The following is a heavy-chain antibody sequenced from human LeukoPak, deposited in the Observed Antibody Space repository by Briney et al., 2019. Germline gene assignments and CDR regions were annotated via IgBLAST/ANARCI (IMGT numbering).Heavy chain of an antibody. CDR3: ARGYGNDWDPYEY. Sequence: PSETLSLTCTVSGGSISSSGYYWGWIRQPPGKGLEWIGSIYYSGSTYYNPSLKSRVTISVDTSKNQFSLKLSSVTAADTAVYYCARGYGNDWDPYEYWGQGTLVTVSS. D-gene: IGHD6-19*01. CDR2: IYYSGST. CDR1: GGSISSSGYY. J-gene: IGHJ4*02. V-gene: IGHV4-39*01.